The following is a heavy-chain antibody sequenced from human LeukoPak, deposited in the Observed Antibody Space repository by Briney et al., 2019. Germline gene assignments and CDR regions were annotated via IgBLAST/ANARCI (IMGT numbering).Heavy chain of an antibody. CDR1: GGTFSSYA. D-gene: IGHD3-9*01. J-gene: IGHJ4*02. Sequence: ASVKVSCKASGGTFSSYAINWMRQAPGQGLEWAGWMNPNSGNTGYAQTFQGKLTMTRNTSIKTAYMELSSLRSEDTAVYYCARRFYDNLTGHTWYDYWGQGTLVTVSS. CDR3: ARRFYDNLTGHTWYDY. V-gene: IGHV1-8*02. CDR2: MNPNSGNT.